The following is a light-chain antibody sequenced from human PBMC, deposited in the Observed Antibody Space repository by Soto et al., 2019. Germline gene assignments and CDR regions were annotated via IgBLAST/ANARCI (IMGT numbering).Light chain of an antibody. J-gene: IGLJ2*01. CDR2: SNN. Sequence: QSVLTQPPSASGTPGQRVTISCSGSSSNIGSKTVNWYQQLPGTAPKLLIYSNNQRPSGVPDRFSGSKSGTSASLAISGLHSEDDADYYCAARDDSPAGMVFGGGTNLTVL. CDR1: SSNIGSKT. CDR3: AARDDSPAGMV. V-gene: IGLV1-44*01.